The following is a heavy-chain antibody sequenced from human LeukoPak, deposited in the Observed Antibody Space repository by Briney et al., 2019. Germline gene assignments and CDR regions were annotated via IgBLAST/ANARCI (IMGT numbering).Heavy chain of an antibody. V-gene: IGHV4-34*01. D-gene: IGHD5-12*01. CDR3: ARRGSGPNDY. CDR1: GGSFSGYY. J-gene: IGHJ4*02. CDR2: INHSGST. Sequence: PSETLSLTCAVYGGSFSGYYWSWIRQPPGKGLEWIGEINHSGSTNYNPSLKSRVTISVDTSKNQFSLKLSSVTAADTAVYYCARRGSGPNDYWGQGTLVTVSS.